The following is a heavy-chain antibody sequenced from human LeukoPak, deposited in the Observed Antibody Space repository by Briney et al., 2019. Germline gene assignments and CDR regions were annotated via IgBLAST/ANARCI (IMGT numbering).Heavy chain of an antibody. CDR2: IYTSGST. D-gene: IGHD2-15*01. V-gene: IGHV4-61*02. J-gene: IGHJ4*02. Sequence: PSETLSLTCTVSGGSIRSGSYYWSWIRQPAGKGLEWIGRIYTSGSTNYNPSLKSRVTISVDTSKNQFSLKLSSVTAADTAVYYCAAGGYCSGGSCYHPSHWGQGTLVTVSS. CDR3: AAGGYCSGGSCYHPSH. CDR1: GGSIRSGSYY.